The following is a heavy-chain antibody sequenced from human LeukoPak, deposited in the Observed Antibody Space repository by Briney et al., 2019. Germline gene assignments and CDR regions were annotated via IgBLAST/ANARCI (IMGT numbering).Heavy chain of an antibody. CDR1: GFTFSNFA. Sequence: GGSLRLSCAASGFTFSNFAMSWARQAPGKGLEWVSAISGSGDTTYYADSVMGRFTTSRDSSKNTLFLQMNSLRAEDAAIYYCAKHRSEVAMAALNYWGQGTLVTVSS. V-gene: IGHV3-23*01. CDR3: AKHRSEVAMAALNY. CDR2: ISGSGDTT. D-gene: IGHD5-24*01. J-gene: IGHJ4*02.